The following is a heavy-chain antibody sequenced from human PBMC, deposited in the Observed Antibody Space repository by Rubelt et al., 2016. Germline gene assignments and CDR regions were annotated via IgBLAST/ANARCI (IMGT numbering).Heavy chain of an antibody. CDR1: GFTFSSYW. V-gene: IGHV3-74*03. J-gene: IGHJ4*02. Sequence: EVQLVESGGGLVQSGGSLRLSCAASGFTFSSYWIHWVRQAPGRGLVWVSRINPDGSRTTYADSVKGRFTISRDKAKNTVYPQMNSLRAEETAVYFCSRMLEDWGQGALVTVSS. CDR3: SRMLED. CDR2: INPDGSRT. D-gene: IGHD3-16*01.